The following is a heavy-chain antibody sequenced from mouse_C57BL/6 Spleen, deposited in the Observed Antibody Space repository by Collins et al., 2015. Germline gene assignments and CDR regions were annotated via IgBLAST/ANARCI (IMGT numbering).Heavy chain of an antibody. D-gene: IGHD1-1*01. Sequence: QVQLKQSGPGLVQPSQSLSITCTVSGFSLTSYGVHWVRQSPGKGLEWLGVIWSGRSTDYNAAFISRLSISKDNSKSQVFFKMNSLQADDTAIYYCAAGNYYGLYAMDYWGQGTSVTVSS. CDR1: GFSLTSYG. V-gene: IGHV2-2*01. J-gene: IGHJ4*01. CDR3: AAGNYYGLYAMDY. CDR2: IWSGRST.